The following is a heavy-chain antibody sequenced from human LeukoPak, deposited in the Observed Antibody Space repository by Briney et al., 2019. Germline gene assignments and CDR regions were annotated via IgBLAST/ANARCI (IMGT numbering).Heavy chain of an antibody. CDR1: RDTFSSDD. J-gene: IGHJ4*02. V-gene: IGHV1-69*04. CDR3: ARERLYVSENVYYFDY. CDR2: IIPVLDIA. Sequence: ASVKVSCKASRDTFSSDDITWVRQAPGQGLEWMGRIIPVLDIANYAQKFQGRVTITADKSTNTVYMELNSLTSEDTAVYYCARERLYVSENVYYFDYWGQGTLVTVSS. D-gene: IGHD3-10*01.